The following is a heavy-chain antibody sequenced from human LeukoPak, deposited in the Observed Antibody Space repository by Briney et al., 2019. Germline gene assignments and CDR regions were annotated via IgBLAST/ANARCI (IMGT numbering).Heavy chain of an antibody. CDR3: ARATIVTAYRINWFDP. Sequence: SETLSLTCSVSGDSISYFYWSWIRQAAGKGLEWIGRVSSSGNTDYNASLKSRVTMSVDTSKNQLSLKVISVTAADTAVYYCARATIVTAYRINWFDPWGPGSMVTVSS. CDR1: GDSISYFY. CDR2: VSSSGNT. V-gene: IGHV4-4*07. D-gene: IGHD3-9*01. J-gene: IGHJ5*02.